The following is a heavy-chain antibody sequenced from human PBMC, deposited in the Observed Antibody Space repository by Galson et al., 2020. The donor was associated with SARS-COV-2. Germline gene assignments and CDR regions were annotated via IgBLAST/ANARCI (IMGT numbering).Heavy chain of an antibody. D-gene: IGHD6-25*01. J-gene: IGHJ6*02. Sequence: GESLKIPCAAPGFTFSSYGKHWVPQAPGKGPEWVPVIWYDGRNQYYADSVKGRFTISRDNSKNTLYLQMNSLRAEDTAVYYCARELGQRLAGYGMDVWGQGTTVTVSS. CDR2: IWYDGRNQ. CDR1: GFTFSSYG. V-gene: IGHV3-33*01. CDR3: ARELGQRLAGYGMDV.